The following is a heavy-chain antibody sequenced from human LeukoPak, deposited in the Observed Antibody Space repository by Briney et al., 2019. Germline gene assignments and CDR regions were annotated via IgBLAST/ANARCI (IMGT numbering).Heavy chain of an antibody. V-gene: IGHV4-39*01. CDR1: GGSISSSSYY. J-gene: IGHJ5*02. CDR2: IYYSGST. D-gene: IGHD2-2*01. CDR3: ARQRCSSTSCYPGGWFDP. Sequence: SETLSLTCTVSGGSISSSSYYWGWIRQPPGKGLEWIGSIYYSGSTYYNPSLKSRVTISVDTSKNQFSLKLSSVTAADTAVYYCARQRCSSTSCYPGGWFDPWGQGTLVTVSS.